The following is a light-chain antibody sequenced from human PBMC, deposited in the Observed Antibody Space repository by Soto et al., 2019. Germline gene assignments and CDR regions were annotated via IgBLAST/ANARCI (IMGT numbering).Light chain of an antibody. CDR3: QHCDTYWA. CDR1: QGISSW. Sequence: DIQMTQSPSSVSASVGDRVTITCRARQGISSWLAWYQQKPGKAPNLLIYAASSLHSGVPSRFSGSGSGTDFTLTISSLQPEDFATYYCQHCDTYWAFGQGTNVEVE. J-gene: IGKJ1*01. CDR2: AAS. V-gene: IGKV1-12*01.